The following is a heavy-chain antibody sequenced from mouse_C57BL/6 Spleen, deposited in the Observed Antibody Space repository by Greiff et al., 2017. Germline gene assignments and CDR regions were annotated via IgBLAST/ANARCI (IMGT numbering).Heavy chain of an antibody. V-gene: IGHV1-50*01. J-gene: IGHJ4*01. D-gene: IGHD2-3*01. CDR1: GYTFTSYW. CDR3: ARKGIYDGYYCYAMDY. Sequence: QVQLKQPGAELVKPGASVKLSCKASGYTFTSYWMQWVKQRPGQGLEWIGEIDPSDSYTNYNQKFKGKATLTVDTSSSTAYMQLSSLTSEDSAVYYCARKGIYDGYYCYAMDYWGQGTSVTVSS. CDR2: IDPSDSYT.